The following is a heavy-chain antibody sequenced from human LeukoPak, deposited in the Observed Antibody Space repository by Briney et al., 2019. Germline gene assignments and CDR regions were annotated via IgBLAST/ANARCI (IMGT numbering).Heavy chain of an antibody. Sequence: GGSLRLSCAASGFTFSSYGMHWVRQAPGKGLEWVAFRRYDGSNKYYADSVKGRFTISRDNSKNTLYLQMNSLRAEDTAVYYCAKEGRGDYVWGSYRPPYYFDYWGQGTLVTVSS. V-gene: IGHV3-30*02. CDR2: RRYDGSNK. D-gene: IGHD3-16*02. J-gene: IGHJ4*02. CDR3: AKEGRGDYVWGSYRPPYYFDY. CDR1: GFTFSSYG.